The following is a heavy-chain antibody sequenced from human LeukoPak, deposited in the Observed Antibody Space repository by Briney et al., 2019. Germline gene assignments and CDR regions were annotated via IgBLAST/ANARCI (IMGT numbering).Heavy chain of an antibody. V-gene: IGHV3-30*02. Sequence: PGGSLRLSCAASGFTFSSYGMHWVRQAPGKGLEWGAFMLYDGSNKYYADSVKGRFTISRDNAKNSLYLQMNSLRAEDTAVYYRAQIAAAGTGGSDYWGQGTLVTVSS. CDR3: AQIAAAGTGGSDY. CDR1: GFTFSSYG. J-gene: IGHJ4*02. CDR2: MLYDGSNK. D-gene: IGHD6-13*01.